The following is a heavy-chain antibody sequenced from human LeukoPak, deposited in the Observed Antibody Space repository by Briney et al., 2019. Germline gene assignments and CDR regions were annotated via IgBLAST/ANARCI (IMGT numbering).Heavy chain of an antibody. V-gene: IGHV3-21*01. J-gene: IGHJ6*03. Sequence: GGSLRLSCAASGFTFSTYSMNWVRQAPGKGLEWVSSIGSSSSYVYYGDSVKGRFTISRDNSKNTLYLQMNSLRAEDTAVYYCAKDGYSYGPPYYYMDVWGKGTTVTVSS. CDR3: AKDGYSYGPPYYYMDV. CDR2: IGSSSSYV. D-gene: IGHD5-18*01. CDR1: GFTFSTYS.